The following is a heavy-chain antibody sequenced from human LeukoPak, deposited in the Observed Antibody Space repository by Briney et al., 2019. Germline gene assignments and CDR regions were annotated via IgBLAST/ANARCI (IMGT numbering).Heavy chain of an antibody. CDR1: GFTFSSYA. CDR3: ARRPGYTSSWFYFDF. Sequence: QPGRSLRLSCAASGFTFSSYAMNWVRQAPGEGLEWVSAISGSGGTTYYADSVKGRFTISRDNSKNTLYLQMNSLRAEDTAVYYCARRPGYTSSWFYFDFWGQGTLVTVSS. J-gene: IGHJ4*02. CDR2: ISGSGGTT. D-gene: IGHD6-13*01. V-gene: IGHV3-23*01.